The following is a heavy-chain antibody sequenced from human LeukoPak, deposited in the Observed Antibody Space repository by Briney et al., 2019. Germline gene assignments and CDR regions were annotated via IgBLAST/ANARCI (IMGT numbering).Heavy chain of an antibody. J-gene: IGHJ4*02. D-gene: IGHD6-13*01. Sequence: GSLRLSCAASGFTFSTYAILWVRQAPGKGLEWVSAISGSGGSTYYAASVKGRFTISRDNSKNTLYLQMNSLRAEDTAIYFCATDSNPFDYWGQGTLVTVSS. CDR3: ATDSNPFDY. CDR1: GFTFSTYA. V-gene: IGHV3-23*01. CDR2: ISGSGGST.